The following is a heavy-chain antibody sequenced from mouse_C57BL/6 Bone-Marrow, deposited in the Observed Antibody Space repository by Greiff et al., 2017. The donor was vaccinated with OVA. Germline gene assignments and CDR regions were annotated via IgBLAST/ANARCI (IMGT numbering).Heavy chain of an antibody. CDR1: GFTFSSYG. CDR2: ISSGGSYT. V-gene: IGHV5-6*01. Sequence: EVQLVESGGDLVKPGGSLKLSCAASGFTFSSYGMSWVRQTPDKRLEWVATISSGGSYTYYPDSVKGRFTISRDNAKNTLYLQRSSLKAEDTAMYYCARPRTGTLLDYWGQGTTLTVSS. CDR3: ARPRTGTLLDY. D-gene: IGHD4-1*01. J-gene: IGHJ2*01.